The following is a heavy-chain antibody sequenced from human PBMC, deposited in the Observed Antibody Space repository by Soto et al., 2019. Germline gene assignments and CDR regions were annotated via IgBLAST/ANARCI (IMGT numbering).Heavy chain of an antibody. V-gene: IGHV3-30*18. CDR1: GFTFSSYG. Sequence: GGSLRLSCAAFGFTFSSYGMHWVRQAPGKGLEWVAVISYDGSNKYYADSVKGRFTISRDNSKNTLYLQMNSLRAEDTAVYYCAKDYWPEYSSSPQDYWGQGTLVTVSS. D-gene: IGHD6-6*01. CDR2: ISYDGSNK. J-gene: IGHJ4*02. CDR3: AKDYWPEYSSSPQDY.